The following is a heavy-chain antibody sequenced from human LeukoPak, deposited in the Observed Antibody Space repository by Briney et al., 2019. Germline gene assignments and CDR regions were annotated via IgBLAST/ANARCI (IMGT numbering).Heavy chain of an antibody. CDR2: IYSGGST. D-gene: IGHD1-1*01. CDR1: GFTVSSNY. CDR3: ARGPRLDDAFEI. J-gene: IGHJ3*02. V-gene: IGHV3-66*01. Sequence: AGGSLRLSCAASGFTVSSNYMSWVRQPPGKGLEWVSVIYSGGSTYYADSVKGRFTISRDNSKNTLYLQMNSLRAEDTAVYYCARGPRLDDAFEIWGQGTMVTVSS.